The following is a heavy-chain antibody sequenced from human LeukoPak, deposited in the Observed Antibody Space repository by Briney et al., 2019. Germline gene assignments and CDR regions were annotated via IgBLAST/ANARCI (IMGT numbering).Heavy chain of an antibody. CDR2: INAGNGNT. J-gene: IGHJ3*02. CDR1: GYTFTSCA. V-gene: IGHV1-3*03. D-gene: IGHD1-14*01. CDR3: ARLTGTGDAFDI. Sequence: ASVKVSCKASGYTFTSCAMHWVRQAPGQRLEWMGWINAGNGNTKYSQEFQGRVTITRDTSASTAYMELSSLRSEDMAVYYCARLTGTGDAFDIWGQGTMVTVSS.